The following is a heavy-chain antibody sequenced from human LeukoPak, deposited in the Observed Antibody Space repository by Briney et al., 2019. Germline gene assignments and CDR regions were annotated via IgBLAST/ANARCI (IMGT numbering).Heavy chain of an antibody. J-gene: IGHJ6*03. V-gene: IGHV5-51*01. CDR1: GYSFTSYW. CDR3: ARCRSGSYSPHYYYYMDV. CDR2: IYPGDSDT. Sequence: GESLKISCKGSGYSFTSYWIGWVRQMPGKGLEWMGIIYPGDSDTRYSPSFQGQVTISADKSISTAYLQWSSLKASDTAMYYCARCRSGSYSPHYYYYMDVWGKGTTVTVSS. D-gene: IGHD1-26*01.